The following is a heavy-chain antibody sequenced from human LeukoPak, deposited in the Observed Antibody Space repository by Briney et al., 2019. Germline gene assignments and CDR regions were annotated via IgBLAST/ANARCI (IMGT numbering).Heavy chain of an antibody. D-gene: IGHD2-21*02. Sequence: PSETLSLTCTVSGDSISSDGYSWTWIRQPPGEGLEWIGHISYSGNTYYNPSLKSRVTLSVDASKNQFSLNLTSVTAADTAIYYCARDFLRTASPDAFDFWGQGTMVTVSS. CDR1: GDSISSDGYS. J-gene: IGHJ3*01. CDR3: ARDFLRTASPDAFDF. CDR2: ISYSGNT. V-gene: IGHV4-31*03.